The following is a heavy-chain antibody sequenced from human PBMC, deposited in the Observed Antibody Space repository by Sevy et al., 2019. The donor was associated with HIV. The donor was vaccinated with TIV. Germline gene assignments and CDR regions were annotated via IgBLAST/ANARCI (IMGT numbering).Heavy chain of an antibody. D-gene: IGHD6-19*01. J-gene: IGHJ4*02. CDR2: ISNSGANT. V-gene: IGHV3-23*01. Sequence: GGSLRPSCAASGFTFTNYGMHWVRQAPGKGLEWVSGISNSGANTYYADSVRGRFTVSRDNSKNTVYLQLNSLRAEDTAIYYCAKEWTLLSDWYGEFDYWGQGTLVTVSS. CDR3: AKEWTLLSDWYGEFDY. CDR1: GFTFTNYG.